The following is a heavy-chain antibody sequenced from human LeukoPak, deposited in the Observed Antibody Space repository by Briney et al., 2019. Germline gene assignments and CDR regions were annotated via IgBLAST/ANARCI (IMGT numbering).Heavy chain of an antibody. CDR2: ISGSGGST. Sequence: PGGSLRLSCAASGFTFSSYAMSWVRQAPGKGLEWVSAISGSGGSTYYADSVKGRFTISRDNSKNTLYLQMNSLRAEDTAVYYCAKAFYDSSGYLGGYYYYMDVWGKGTTVTVSS. CDR1: GFTFSSYA. J-gene: IGHJ6*03. V-gene: IGHV3-23*01. CDR3: AKAFYDSSGYLGGYYYYMDV. D-gene: IGHD3-22*01.